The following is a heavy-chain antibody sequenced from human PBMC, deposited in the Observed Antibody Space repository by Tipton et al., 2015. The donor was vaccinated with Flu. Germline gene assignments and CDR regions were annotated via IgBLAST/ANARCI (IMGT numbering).Heavy chain of an antibody. J-gene: IGHJ6*02. CDR3: AKNSRSDASMDYFYYHGMDV. CDR2: INWKGNSM. D-gene: IGHD5-18*01. V-gene: IGHV3-9*01. Sequence: SLRLSCAVSGFTFDDYPMHWVRQAPGKGLEWVSSINWKGNSMDYADSVRGRFTISRQNGKNSLYLQMNSLRPEDTALYYCAKNSRSDASMDYFYYHGMDVWGQGATVIVSS. CDR1: GFTFDDYP.